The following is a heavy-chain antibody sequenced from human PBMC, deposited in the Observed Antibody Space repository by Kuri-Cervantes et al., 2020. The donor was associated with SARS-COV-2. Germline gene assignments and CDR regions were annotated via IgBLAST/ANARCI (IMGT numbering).Heavy chain of an antibody. CDR2: ISSSSSCI. CDR3: ARDATVTTSYYFDY. V-gene: IGHV3-21*01. D-gene: IGHD4-11*01. CDR1: GFTFSSYS. Sequence: GESLKISCAASGFTFSSYSMNWVRQAPGKGLEWVSSISSSSSCIYYADSVKGRFTISRDNAKNSLYLQMNSLRAEDTAVYYCARDATVTTSYYFDYWGQGTLVTVSS. J-gene: IGHJ4*02.